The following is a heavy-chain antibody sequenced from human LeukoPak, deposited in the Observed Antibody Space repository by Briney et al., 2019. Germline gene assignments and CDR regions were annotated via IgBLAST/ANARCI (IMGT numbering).Heavy chain of an antibody. Sequence: ASVKVSCKASGYTFTSYGISWVRQAPGQGLEWMGWISAYNGNTNYAQKLQGRVTMTTDTSTSTAYMELRSLRSDDTAVYYCASGPVPPVRRYYYMDVWGKGTTVTVSS. D-gene: IGHD1-1*01. J-gene: IGHJ6*03. CDR1: GYTFTSYG. CDR2: ISAYNGNT. CDR3: ASGPVPPVRRYYYMDV. V-gene: IGHV1-18*01.